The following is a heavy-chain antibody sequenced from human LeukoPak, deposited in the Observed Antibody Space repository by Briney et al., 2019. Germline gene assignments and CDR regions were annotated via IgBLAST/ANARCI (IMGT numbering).Heavy chain of an antibody. CDR2: INHSGST. D-gene: IGHD1-26*01. J-gene: IGHJ4*02. Sequence: SETLSLTCAVYGGSFSGYYWSWIRQPPGKGLEWIGEINHSGSTNYNPSLKSRVTISVDTSKNQFSLKLSSVTAADTAVYYRARGRWELPIDYWGQGTLVTVSS. V-gene: IGHV4-34*01. CDR1: GGSFSGYY. CDR3: ARGRWELPIDY.